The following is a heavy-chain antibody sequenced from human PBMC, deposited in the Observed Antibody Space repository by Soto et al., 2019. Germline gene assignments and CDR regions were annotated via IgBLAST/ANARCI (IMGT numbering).Heavy chain of an antibody. CDR1: GGSISSYY. D-gene: IGHD6-13*01. V-gene: IGHV4-59*08. CDR2: IYYSGST. Sequence: SETLSLTCTVSGGSISSYYWSWIRQPPGKGLEWIGYIYYSGSTNYNPSLKSRVTISVDTSKNQFSLKLSSVTAADTAVYYCARHGIKQQLATPFDYWGQGTLVTVSS. J-gene: IGHJ4*02. CDR3: ARHGIKQQLATPFDY.